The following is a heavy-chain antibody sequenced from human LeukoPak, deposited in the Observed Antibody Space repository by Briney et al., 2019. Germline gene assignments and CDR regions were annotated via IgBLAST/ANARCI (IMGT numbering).Heavy chain of an antibody. CDR1: GFTFSSYS. D-gene: IGHD4-17*01. CDR3: ARGAAYGDYVFDY. Sequence: GGSLRLSCAASGFTFSSYSMTWVRQAPGKGLEWVSSISGSSSYIYYADSVKGRFSISRDNAKNSLYLQLNSLRVEDTAVYYCARGAAYGDYVFDYWSQGTLVTVSS. V-gene: IGHV3-21*01. CDR2: ISGSSSYI. J-gene: IGHJ4*02.